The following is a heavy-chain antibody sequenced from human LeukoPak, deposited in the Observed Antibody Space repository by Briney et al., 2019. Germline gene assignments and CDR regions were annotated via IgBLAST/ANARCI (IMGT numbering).Heavy chain of an antibody. Sequence: DSVKVSCKASGYTFTSYAISWVRQAPGQGLEWMGWISADNGNTDYAQKFQGRVTMTRDTSISTAYMELSRLRSDDTAVYYCARDWSIRGTLKYYFDYWGQGTLVTVSS. CDR1: GYTFTSYA. D-gene: IGHD3-10*01. V-gene: IGHV1-18*01. CDR2: ISADNGNT. CDR3: ARDWSIRGTLKYYFDY. J-gene: IGHJ4*02.